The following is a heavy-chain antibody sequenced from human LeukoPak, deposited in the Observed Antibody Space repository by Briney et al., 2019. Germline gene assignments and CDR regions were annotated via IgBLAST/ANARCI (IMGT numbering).Heavy chain of an antibody. CDR3: TALRIQLWVNDY. V-gene: IGHV3-49*03. Sequence: GGSLRLSCTASGFTFGDYAMSWFRQAPGKGLEWVGFIRSKAYGGTTEYAASVKGRFTISRDDSKSIAYLQMNSLKTEDTAVYYCTALRIQLWVNDYWGQGTLVTVSS. CDR1: GFTFGDYA. D-gene: IGHD5-18*01. CDR2: IRSKAYGGTT. J-gene: IGHJ4*02.